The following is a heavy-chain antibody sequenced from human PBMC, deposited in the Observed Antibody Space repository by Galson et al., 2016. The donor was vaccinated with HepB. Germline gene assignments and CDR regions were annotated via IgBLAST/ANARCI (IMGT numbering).Heavy chain of an antibody. D-gene: IGHD1-26*01. CDR2: ISSNGDTT. CDR3: VKDGYSGSYDY. CDR1: GFTFSNYA. Sequence: SLRLSCAASGFTFSNYAMSWVRQAPGKGLEYVAGISSNGDTTYFADSVKGRFTISRDNSKNTVYLQLSSLRVDDTAVYYCVKDGYSGSYDYWGQGTLVTVSS. J-gene: IGHJ4*02. V-gene: IGHV3-64D*06.